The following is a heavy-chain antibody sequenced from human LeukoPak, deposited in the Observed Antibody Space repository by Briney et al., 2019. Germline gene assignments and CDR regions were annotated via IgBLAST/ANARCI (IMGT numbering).Heavy chain of an antibody. CDR2: INPSGGST. J-gene: IGHJ6*03. Sequence: ASVKVSCKASGYTFSGYYMHWVRQAPGQGLEWMGWINPSGGSTSYAQKFQGRVTMTRDMSTSTVYMELSSLRSEDTAVYYCARDQGNYYYYYMDVWGKGTTVTVSS. CDR1: GYTFSGYY. V-gene: IGHV1-46*01. CDR3: ARDQGNYYYYYMDV.